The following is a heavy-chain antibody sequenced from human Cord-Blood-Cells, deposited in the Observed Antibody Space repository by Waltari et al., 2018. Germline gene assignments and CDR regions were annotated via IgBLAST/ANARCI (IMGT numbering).Heavy chain of an antibody. D-gene: IGHD6-6*01. V-gene: IGHV1-69*01. CDR2: IIPIFGTA. CDR3: ARDSPGNARYGMDV. J-gene: IGHJ6*02. Sequence: QVQLVQSGAEVKKPGSSVKVSCKASGGTFSSYAISWVRQAPGKGLQWMGGIIPIFGTANYAQKFQGRVTITADESTSTAYMELSSLRSEDTAVYYCARDSPGNARYGMDVWGQGTTVTVSS. CDR1: GGTFSSYA.